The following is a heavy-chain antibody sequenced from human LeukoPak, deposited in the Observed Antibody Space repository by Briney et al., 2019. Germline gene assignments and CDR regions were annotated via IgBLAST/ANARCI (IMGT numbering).Heavy chain of an antibody. V-gene: IGHV1-24*01. CDR3: SRGVVAVAGTPYYYYYYMNV. CDR1: GYTLTELS. Sequence: ASVRVSCKVSGYTLTELSMHWVRQAPGKGLEWMGGFDPEDGETIYAQKFQGRVTMTEDTSTDTAYMELSSLRSEDTAVYYCSRGVVAVAGTPYYYYYYMNVWGKGTTVTVSS. D-gene: IGHD6-19*01. CDR2: FDPEDGET. J-gene: IGHJ6*03.